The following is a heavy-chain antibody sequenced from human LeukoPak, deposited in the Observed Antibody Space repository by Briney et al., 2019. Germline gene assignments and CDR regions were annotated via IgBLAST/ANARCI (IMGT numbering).Heavy chain of an antibody. D-gene: IGHD2-8*02. Sequence: SETLSLTCTLSGGSISGGAYYWSWIRHHPGKGLEWIEYIYYSRSTYYIPDVTIRVAISVDTSKNQVALKLNSVTAADTAVYYCARWQYWDTGGYFDDWGQGSLVTVSS. CDR2: IYYSRST. J-gene: IGHJ4*02. CDR3: ARWQYWDTGGYFDD. CDR1: GGSISGGAYY. V-gene: IGHV4-31*03.